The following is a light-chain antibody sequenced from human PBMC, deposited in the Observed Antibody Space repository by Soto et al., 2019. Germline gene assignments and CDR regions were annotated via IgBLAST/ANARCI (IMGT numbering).Light chain of an antibody. CDR1: QSVSSSY. V-gene: IGKV3-20*01. J-gene: IGKJ5*01. CDR2: GAS. Sequence: IVLTQAPGTLSMSPGERAILSCRASQSVSSSYLAWYQQKPGQAPRLLIYGASSRATGIPDRFSGSGSGTDFTLTISRLEPEDFAVYYCQQYGSSATFGQGTRLEIK. CDR3: QQYGSSAT.